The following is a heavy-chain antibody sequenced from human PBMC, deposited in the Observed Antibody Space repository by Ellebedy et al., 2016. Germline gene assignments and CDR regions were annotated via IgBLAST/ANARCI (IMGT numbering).Heavy chain of an antibody. CDR1: GGSFSGYY. J-gene: IGHJ4*02. CDR3: ARRSPETGFDY. CDR2: INHSGST. Sequence: SETLSLXCAVYGGSFSGYYWSWIRQPPGKGLEWIGEINHSGSTNYNPSLKSRVTTSVDTSKSQFSLRLSSLTAADTALYYCARRSPETGFDYWGQGTRVTVSS. D-gene: IGHD3-9*01. V-gene: IGHV4-34*01.